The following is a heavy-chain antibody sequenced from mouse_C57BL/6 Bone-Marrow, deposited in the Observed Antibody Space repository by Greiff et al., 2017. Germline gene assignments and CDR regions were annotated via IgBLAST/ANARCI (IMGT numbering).Heavy chain of an antibody. CDR2: IYPSDSET. CDR3: ARSNYYGGKY. Sequence: QVQLQQPGAELVRPGSSVKLSCKASGYTFTSYWMDCVKQRPGQGLEWIGNIYPSDSETHYNQKFKDKATLTVDKSSSTAYMQLSSLTSEDSAVYYCARSNYYGGKYGGQGTTRTGS. D-gene: IGHD1-1*01. CDR1: GYTFTSYW. V-gene: IGHV1-61*01. J-gene: IGHJ2*01.